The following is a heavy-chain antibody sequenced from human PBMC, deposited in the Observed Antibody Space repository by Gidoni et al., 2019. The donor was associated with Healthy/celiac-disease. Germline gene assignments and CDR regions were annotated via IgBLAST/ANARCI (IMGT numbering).Heavy chain of an antibody. D-gene: IGHD2-2*01. V-gene: IGHV1-69*02. J-gene: IGHJ6*02. Sequence: QVQLVQSGAEVKKPGSSVKVSCKASGGTFISYTISWGRQAPGQGLEWMGRIVPILGIANYAQKYKDRVTITADKSTSTAYREMSSLRSEDTAVYYGERGGGGDVVVPAAKLYYGMDVWGQGTTVTVSS. CDR3: ERGGGGDVVVPAAKLYYGMDV. CDR2: IVPILGIA. CDR1: GGTFISYT.